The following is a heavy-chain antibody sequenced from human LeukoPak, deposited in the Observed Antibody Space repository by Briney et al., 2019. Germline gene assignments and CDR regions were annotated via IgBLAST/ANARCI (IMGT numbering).Heavy chain of an antibody. CDR2: ISYDGSNK. Sequence: PGRSLRLSCAASGFTFSSYAMHWVRQAPGKGLEWVAVISYDGSNKYYADSVKGRFTISRDNSKNTLYLQMNSLRAEDTAVYYCARDSSATIYGDYVPHYFDYWGQGTLVTVSS. D-gene: IGHD4-17*01. J-gene: IGHJ4*02. V-gene: IGHV3-30*04. CDR3: ARDSSATIYGDYVPHYFDY. CDR1: GFTFSSYA.